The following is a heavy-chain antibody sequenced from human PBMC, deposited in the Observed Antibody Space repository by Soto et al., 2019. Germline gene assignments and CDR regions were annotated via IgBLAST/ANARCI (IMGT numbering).Heavy chain of an antibody. V-gene: IGHV5-51*01. CDR1: GYSFTSYW. Sequence: PGESLKISCKGSGYSFTSYWIGWVRQMPGKGLEWMGIIYPGDSDTRYSPSFQGQVTISADKSISTAYLQWSSLKASDTAMYHCARSLTYYYDSSGYYANWGQGTLVTVSS. D-gene: IGHD3-22*01. CDR3: ARSLTYYYDSSGYYAN. J-gene: IGHJ4*02. CDR2: IYPGDSDT.